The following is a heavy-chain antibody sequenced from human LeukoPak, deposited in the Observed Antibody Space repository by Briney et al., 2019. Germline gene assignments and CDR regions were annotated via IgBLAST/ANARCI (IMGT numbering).Heavy chain of an antibody. Sequence: SVKVSCKASGGTFGSYAISWVRQAPGQGLEWMGGIIPIFGTANYAQKFQGRVTITADESTSTAYMELSSLRSEDTAVYYCARVQTMVRGVIQRDYYYYYMDVWGKGTTVTISS. V-gene: IGHV1-69*13. CDR3: ARVQTMVRGVIQRDYYYYYMDV. J-gene: IGHJ6*03. CDR1: GGTFGSYA. D-gene: IGHD3-10*01. CDR2: IIPIFGTA.